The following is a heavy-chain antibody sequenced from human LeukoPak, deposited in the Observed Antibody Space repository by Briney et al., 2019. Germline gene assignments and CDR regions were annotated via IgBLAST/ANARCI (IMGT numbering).Heavy chain of an antibody. Sequence: GGSLRLSCAASGFTVSGNYMSWVRQAPGKGLEWVSLIYSGGGTYYADSVKGRFTISRDNSKNTLYLQMNSLRAEDTAVYYCARFSAGTLGFDYWGQGTLVTVSS. D-gene: IGHD6-19*01. V-gene: IGHV3-66*01. J-gene: IGHJ4*02. CDR2: IYSGGGT. CDR1: GFTVSGNY. CDR3: ARFSAGTLGFDY.